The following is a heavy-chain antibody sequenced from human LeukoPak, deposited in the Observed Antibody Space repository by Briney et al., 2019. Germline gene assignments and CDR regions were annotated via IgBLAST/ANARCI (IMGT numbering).Heavy chain of an antibody. V-gene: IGHV4-39*07. CDR3: ARVPRSYYYYYYMDV. CDR1: GGSISSSSYY. J-gene: IGHJ6*03. Sequence: KPSETLYLTCTVSGGSISSSSYYWGWIRQPPGKGLEWIGSIYYSGSSNYNPSLKSRVTISADTSKNQFSLKLSSVTAADTAVYYCARVPRSYYYYYYMDVWGKGTTVTVSS. CDR2: IYYSGSS.